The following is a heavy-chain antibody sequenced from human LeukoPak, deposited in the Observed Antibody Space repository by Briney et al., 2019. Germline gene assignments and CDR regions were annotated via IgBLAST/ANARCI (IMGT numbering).Heavy chain of an antibody. CDR2: IKTDGSAT. J-gene: IGHJ3*02. V-gene: IGHV3-74*01. Sequence: GGSLRLSCAASGFTFSSYWMHGVRQGPGKGLVWVSRIKTDGSATSYADSVKGRFTISRDNAKNTLYLQMNSLRAEDTAVYYCVREGDAFDIWGQGTMVTVSS. CDR3: VREGDAFDI. CDR1: GFTFSSYW.